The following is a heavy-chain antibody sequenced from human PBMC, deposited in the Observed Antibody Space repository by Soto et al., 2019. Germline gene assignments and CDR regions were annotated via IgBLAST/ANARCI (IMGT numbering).Heavy chain of an antibody. CDR2: ISPNSGAT. Sequence: QVQLVQSEGELRQPGASVTVSCRASGYTFTSYGIIWVRQAPGQGLEWMGYISPNSGATTYAHNLQGRLTLTTDTSTSTAYMELRSLSSDDTAIYDCVREMWPRSCPQNFFDYWCLGALVTVSS. CDR1: GYTFTSYG. J-gene: IGHJ4*02. V-gene: IGHV1-18*01. D-gene: IGHD2-2*01. CDR3: VREMWPRSCPQNFFDY.